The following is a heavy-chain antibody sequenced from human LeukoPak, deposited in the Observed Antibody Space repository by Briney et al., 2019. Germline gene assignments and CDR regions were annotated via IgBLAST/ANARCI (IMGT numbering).Heavy chain of an antibody. Sequence: ASVKVSCKASGYTFTGYYMHWVRQAPGQGLEWMGWINPNSGGTNYAQKFQGRVTMTRDTSISTAYMELSSVRSDDTAVYYCARDQVQDFYFDYWGKGTLVTVSS. D-gene: IGHD3-10*01. J-gene: IGHJ4*02. V-gene: IGHV1-2*02. CDR1: GYTFTGYY. CDR3: ARDQVQDFYFDY. CDR2: INPNSGGT.